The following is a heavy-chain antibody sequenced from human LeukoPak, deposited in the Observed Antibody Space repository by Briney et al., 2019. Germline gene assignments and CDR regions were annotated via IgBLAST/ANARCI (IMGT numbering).Heavy chain of an antibody. J-gene: IGHJ5*02. V-gene: IGHV6-1*01. CDR1: GDSVSSNSAA. D-gene: IGHD6-13*01. Sequence: SQTLSLTCAISGDSVSSNSAAWNWIRQPPSRGLEWLGRTYYRSKWYNDYAVSVKSRITINPDTSKNQFSLQLNSVTPEDTAVYYCARESIAAAGSPYNWFDPWGQGTLVTVSS. CDR3: ARESIAAAGSPYNWFDP. CDR2: TYYRSKWYN.